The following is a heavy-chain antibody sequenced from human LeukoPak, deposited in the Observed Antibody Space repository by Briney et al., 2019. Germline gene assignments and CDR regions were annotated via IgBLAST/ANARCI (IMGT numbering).Heavy chain of an antibody. J-gene: IGHJ5*02. CDR2: IFYSGTT. D-gene: IGHD2-15*01. V-gene: IGHV4-59*01. Sequence: SETLSLTCTVSGGSISRYYWSWIRQPPGKGLEWIGFIFYSGTTNYNPSLRGRVTISVDTSKNQFSLKLSSVTAADTAVYYCARVGSGFCSGGSCYSDWFDPWGQGSLVTVSS. CDR1: GGSISRYY. CDR3: ARVGSGFCSGGSCYSDWFDP.